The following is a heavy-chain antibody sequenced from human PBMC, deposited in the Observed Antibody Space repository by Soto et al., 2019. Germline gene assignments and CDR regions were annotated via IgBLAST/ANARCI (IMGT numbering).Heavy chain of an antibody. CDR3: ARGEDSSGWYFDY. Sequence: GGSLRLSCTASGFTFSSYAMHWVRQAPGKGLEWVAVISYDGSNKYYADSVKGRFTISRDNSKNTLYLQMNSLRAEDTAVYYCARGEDSSGWYFDYWGQGTLVTVSS. V-gene: IGHV3-30*04. D-gene: IGHD6-19*01. CDR1: GFTFSSYA. CDR2: ISYDGSNK. J-gene: IGHJ4*02.